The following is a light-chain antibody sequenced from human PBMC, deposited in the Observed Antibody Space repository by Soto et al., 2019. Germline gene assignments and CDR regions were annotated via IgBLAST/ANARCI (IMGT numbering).Light chain of an antibody. CDR3: QQYHNWPWT. CDR2: GAS. V-gene: IGKV3-15*01. CDR1: QSVSSN. J-gene: IGKJ1*01. Sequence: EIVLIQSPATLSLSPGERATLSCRASQSVSSNLAWYQQKPGQAPRLLIYGASTRASGFPARFTGSASGTEFTLTISSLQSEDFAVYYCQQYHNWPWTFGQGTKVDIK.